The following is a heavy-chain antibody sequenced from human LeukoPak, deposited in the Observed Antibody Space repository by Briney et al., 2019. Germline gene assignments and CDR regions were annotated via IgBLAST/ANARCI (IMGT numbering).Heavy chain of an antibody. CDR2: ISSSSSTM. D-gene: IGHD3-22*01. Sequence: GSPRLSCAASGFTFSSYSMNWVRQAPGKGLEWVSYISSSSSTMYYADSVKGRFSISRDNAKNSLYLQMNSLRAEDTAVYYCARDHHRRLYDSQARDTFDIWGQGTMVTVSS. V-gene: IGHV3-48*01. CDR3: ARDHHRRLYDSQARDTFDI. CDR1: GFTFSSYS. J-gene: IGHJ3*02.